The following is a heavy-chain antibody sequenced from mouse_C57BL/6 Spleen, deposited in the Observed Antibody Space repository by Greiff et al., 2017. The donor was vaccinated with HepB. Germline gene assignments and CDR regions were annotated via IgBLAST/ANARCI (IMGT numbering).Heavy chain of an antibody. CDR1: GFSLTSYG. J-gene: IGHJ4*01. Sequence: VKVVESGPGLVQPSQSLSITCTVSGFSLTSYGVHWVRQSPGKGLEWLGVIWRGGSTDYNAAFMSRLSITKDNSKSQVFFKMNSLQADDTAIYYCAKNFDYDGLYYAMDYWGQGTSVTVSS. CDR2: IWRGGST. CDR3: AKNFDYDGLYYAMDY. D-gene: IGHD2-4*01. V-gene: IGHV2-5*01.